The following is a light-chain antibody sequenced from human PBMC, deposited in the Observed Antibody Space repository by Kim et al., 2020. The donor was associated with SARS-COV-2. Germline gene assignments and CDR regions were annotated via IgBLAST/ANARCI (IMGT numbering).Light chain of an antibody. CDR1: QSVNGIY. V-gene: IGKV3-20*01. J-gene: IGKJ2*01. Sequence: SAGDRVILSCRASQSVNGIYLAWYQQKPGQAPRPLIHATSTRATGIPDRFSGSGSGTDFTLTISRLEPEDFAVYYCQQYDDPPYTFGQGTKREI. CDR3: QQYDDPPYT. CDR2: ATS.